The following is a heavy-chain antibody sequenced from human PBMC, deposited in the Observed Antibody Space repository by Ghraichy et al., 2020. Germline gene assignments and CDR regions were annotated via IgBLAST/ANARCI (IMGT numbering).Heavy chain of an antibody. CDR2: IYTSGST. D-gene: IGHD3-22*01. J-gene: IGHJ5*02. Sequence: SETLSLTCTVSGGSISSYYWSWIRQPAGKGLEWIGRIYTSGSTNYNPSLKSRVTMSVDTSKNQFSLKLSSVTAADTAVYYCARDGPLDYYDSSGYYYRSANWFDPWGQGTLVTVSS. CDR3: ARDGPLDYYDSSGYYYRSANWFDP. V-gene: IGHV4-4*07. CDR1: GGSISSYY.